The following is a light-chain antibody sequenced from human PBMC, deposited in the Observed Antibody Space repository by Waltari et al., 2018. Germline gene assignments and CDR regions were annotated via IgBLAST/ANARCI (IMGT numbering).Light chain of an antibody. CDR2: RGI. CDR3: CSYAGSGTFVV. CDR1: SSDVGINNP. J-gene: IGLJ2*01. Sequence: QSALTQPASVSGSPGQSIPLSCTGTSSDVGINNPVSWYQEHPAQAPKAVIYRGIERPSGISDRFSGSKSGITASLTISGLQPEDEADYYCCSYAGSGTFVVFGGGTKLTVL. V-gene: IGLV2-23*03.